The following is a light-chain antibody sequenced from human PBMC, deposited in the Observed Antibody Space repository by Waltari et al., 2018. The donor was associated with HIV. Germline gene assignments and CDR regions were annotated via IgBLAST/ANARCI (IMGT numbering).Light chain of an antibody. J-gene: IGKJ1*01. V-gene: IGKV2-24*01. CDR2: MVS. CDR1: QSLLHRDGNTY. Sequence: DIVMTQTPLSLPVGLGQPASISCTSSQSLLHRDGNTYLSWLQPRPGQPPRLLIYMVSNRFSGVPDRFSGSGAGTDFTLKISRVEPEDVGVYYCMQATDFPQTFGQGTRVEIK. CDR3: MQATDFPQT.